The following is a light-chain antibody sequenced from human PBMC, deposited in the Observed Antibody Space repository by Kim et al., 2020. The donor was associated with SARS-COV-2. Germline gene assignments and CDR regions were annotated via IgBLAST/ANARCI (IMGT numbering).Light chain of an antibody. CDR3: HSRDISGDHWV. V-gene: IGLV3-19*01. CDR2: GLN. CDR1: TLATHF. Sequence: ALGQTVTIKCQGDTLATHFATWFQQKSGQAPVVVNYGLNNRPSGIPGRFSASLSGDTSSLTISDVRAEDEADYYCHSRDISGDHWVFGGGTQLTVL. J-gene: IGLJ3*02.